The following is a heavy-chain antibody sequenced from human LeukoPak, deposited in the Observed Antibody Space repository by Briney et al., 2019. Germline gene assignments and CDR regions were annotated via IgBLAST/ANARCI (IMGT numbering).Heavy chain of an antibody. V-gene: IGHV4-59*01. CDR2: IYYSGTT. D-gene: IGHD1-26*01. Sequence: PSETLSLTCTASGGSISSYYWSWIRQLPGKGLEWIGYIYYSGTTDYNPSLKNRVTISVDTSNNQFSLKVSSVTAADTAVYYCARSSGAYRSFDYWGQGTLVPVSS. CDR1: GGSISSYY. J-gene: IGHJ4*02. CDR3: ARSSGAYRSFDY.